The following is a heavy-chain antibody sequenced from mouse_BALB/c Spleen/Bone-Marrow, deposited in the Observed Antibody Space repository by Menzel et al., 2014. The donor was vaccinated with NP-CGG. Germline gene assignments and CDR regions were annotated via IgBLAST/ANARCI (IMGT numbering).Heavy chain of an antibody. CDR1: GFNIXDTY. CDR2: IDPANGNT. V-gene: IGHV14-3*02. D-gene: IGHD1-1*01. J-gene: IGHJ2*01. CDR3: ARYYYGYYFDY. Sequence: EVKVEESGAELVKPGASVKLSCTASGFNIXDTYMHWVKQRPEQGLEWIGRIDPANGNTKYDPKFQGKATITADTSSNTAYLQLSSLTSEDTAVYYCARYYYGYYFDYWGQGTTLTVSS.